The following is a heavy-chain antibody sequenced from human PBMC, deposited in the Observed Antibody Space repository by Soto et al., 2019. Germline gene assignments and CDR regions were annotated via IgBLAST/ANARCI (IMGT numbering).Heavy chain of an antibody. CDR2: ISGSGIST. Sequence: GGSLRLSCAASGFTFSSYAMSWVRQAPGKGLEWVSAISGSGISTYYADSVKGRLTISRDNSKYTLYLQMNSLRAEDTAVYYCAKAKDSSSWYPVYFQHWGQGTLVTVSS. D-gene: IGHD6-13*01. CDR1: GFTFSSYA. CDR3: AKAKDSSSWYPVYFQH. V-gene: IGHV3-23*01. J-gene: IGHJ1*01.